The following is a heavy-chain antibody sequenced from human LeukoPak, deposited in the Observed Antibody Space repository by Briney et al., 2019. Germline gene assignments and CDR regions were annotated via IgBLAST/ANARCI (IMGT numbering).Heavy chain of an antibody. CDR2: IYHSGGT. V-gene: IGHV4-30-2*01. CDR3: AREGDYWFDP. CDR1: GGSISSGGYS. Sequence: SQTLSLTCAVSGGSISSGGYSWSWIRQPPGKGLEWIGYIYHSGGTYYNPSLKSRVTISVDRSKNQFSLKLSSVTAADTAVYYCAREGDYWFDPWGQGTLVTVSS. D-gene: IGHD2-21*02. J-gene: IGHJ5*02.